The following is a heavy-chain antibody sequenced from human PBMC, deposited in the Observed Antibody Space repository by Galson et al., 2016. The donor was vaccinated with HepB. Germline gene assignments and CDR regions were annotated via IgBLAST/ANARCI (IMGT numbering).Heavy chain of an antibody. CDR3: AKDLGFLEWLFFDSYYYYGMDV. Sequence: SLRLSCAASGFTFSSYAMSWVRQAPGKELEWVSAISGSSGSTYYADSVKGRFTISRDNSKNTLYLQMNSLRAEDAAVYYCAKDLGFLEWLFFDSYYYYGMDVWGQGTTVTVSS. V-gene: IGHV3-23*01. D-gene: IGHD3-3*01. CDR1: GFTFSSYA. CDR2: ISGSSGST. J-gene: IGHJ6*02.